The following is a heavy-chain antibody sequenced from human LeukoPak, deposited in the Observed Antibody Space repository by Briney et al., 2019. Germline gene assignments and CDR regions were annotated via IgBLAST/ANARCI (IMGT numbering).Heavy chain of an antibody. J-gene: IGHJ3*02. V-gene: IGHV3-23*01. CDR3: ARDLAIFGVAASDAFDI. D-gene: IGHD3-3*01. Sequence: GGSLRLSCAASGFTFSSYAMSWVRQAPGKGLEWVSAISGSGGSTYYADSVKGRFTISRDNSKNTLYLQMNSLRAEDTAVYYCARDLAIFGVAASDAFDIWGQGTMVTVSS. CDR1: GFTFSSYA. CDR2: ISGSGGST.